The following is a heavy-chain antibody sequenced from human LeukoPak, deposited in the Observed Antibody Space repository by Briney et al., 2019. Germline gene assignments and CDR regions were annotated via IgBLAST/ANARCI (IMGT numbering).Heavy chain of an antibody. D-gene: IGHD5-18*01. J-gene: IGHJ6*03. CDR1: GFTFSSYG. Sequence: GGSLRLSCAASGFTFSSYGMHWVRQAPGKGLEWVAVIWYDGSNKYYADSVKGRFTISRDNSKNTLYLQMNSLRAEDTAVYYCARDGSEVHTAYYMDVWGKGTTVTVSS. CDR2: IWYDGSNK. CDR3: ARDGSEVHTAYYMDV. V-gene: IGHV3-33*01.